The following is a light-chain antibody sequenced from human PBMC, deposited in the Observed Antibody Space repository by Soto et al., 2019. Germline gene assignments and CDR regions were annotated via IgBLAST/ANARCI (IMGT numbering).Light chain of an antibody. Sequence: ETVMTQSPATLSVSPGERATLSCRASQSISNNLAWYQQKPGQAPRLIMFRTSTRATGVPARFSGSGSGTECNITISSLQSEDFAVDYCQQYNNWPRATFGGGTKVEIK. CDR2: RTS. J-gene: IGKJ4*02. CDR1: QSISNN. V-gene: IGKV3-15*01. CDR3: QQYNNWPRAT.